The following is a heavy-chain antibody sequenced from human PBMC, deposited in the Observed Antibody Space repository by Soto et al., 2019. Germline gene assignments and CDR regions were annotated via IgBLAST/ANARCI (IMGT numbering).Heavy chain of an antibody. J-gene: IGHJ6*02. CDR1: GGSISSSNW. D-gene: IGHD3-10*01. Sequence: PSETLSLTCAVSGGSISSSNWWSWVRQPPGKGLEWIGEIYHSGSTNYNPSLKSRVTIPVDKSKNQFSLKLSSVTAADTAVYCCARDSRGYYYGSGSYYRSYYYYGMDVWGQGTTVTVSS. CDR2: IYHSGST. V-gene: IGHV4-4*01. CDR3: ARDSRGYYYGSGSYYRSYYYYGMDV.